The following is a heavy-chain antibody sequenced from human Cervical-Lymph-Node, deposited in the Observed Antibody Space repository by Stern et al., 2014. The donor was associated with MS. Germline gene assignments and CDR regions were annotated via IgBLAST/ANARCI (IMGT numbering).Heavy chain of an antibody. CDR3: ARGGVIYTQDRNGFDV. CDR2: IYHSGST. Sequence: QLQLQESGSGQAKPSQTLSLTCAVSGGSISSGGSSWNWIRQPPGKGLEWIGFIYHSGSTYYNPSLKGRVFFSVDPSQKQFALILRSVTAADTAVYYCARGGVIYTQDRNGFDVWGQGTMVTVSS. CDR1: GGSISSGGSS. V-gene: IGHV4-30-2*01. J-gene: IGHJ3*01. D-gene: IGHD2-21*01.